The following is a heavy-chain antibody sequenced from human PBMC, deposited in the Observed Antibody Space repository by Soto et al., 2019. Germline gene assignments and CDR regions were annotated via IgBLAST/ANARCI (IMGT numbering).Heavy chain of an antibody. CDR3: ARGGWSRDY. Sequence: QVQLQESGPGLVKPSETLSLTCTVSGGSISNNYWRWIRQPPGKGLAWIGYIYYSGSTNYKSSLKSRVTMSVHTSKNQFSLKLNSVTAADTAVYYCARGGWSRDYWGQGTLVTVSS. V-gene: IGHV4-59*01. J-gene: IGHJ4*02. CDR1: GGSISNNY. CDR2: IYYSGST. D-gene: IGHD2-15*01.